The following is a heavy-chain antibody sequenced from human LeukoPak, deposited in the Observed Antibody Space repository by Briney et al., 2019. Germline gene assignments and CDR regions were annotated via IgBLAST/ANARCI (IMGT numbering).Heavy chain of an antibody. V-gene: IGHV3-7*04. CDR1: GFTFISYW. CDR2: IKQDGSEM. CDR3: ARGSSGSYLGAFDI. J-gene: IGHJ3*02. Sequence: GGSLRLSCAASGFTFISYWMTWVRQAPGRGLECVANIKQDGSEMYYVDSVKGRFTISRDNAKNSLYLQMNSLRAEDTAVYYCARGSSGSYLGAFDIWGQGTMVTVSS. D-gene: IGHD3-22*01.